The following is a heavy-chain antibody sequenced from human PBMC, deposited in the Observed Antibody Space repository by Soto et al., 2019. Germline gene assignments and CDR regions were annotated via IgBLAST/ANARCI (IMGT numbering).Heavy chain of an antibody. J-gene: IGHJ4*02. CDR2: ISWNSGTI. Sequence: SLRLSFAASGFTFDDYAKHWVGQAPGKGLEWVTGISWNSGTIGYADSVKGRFTISRDNAKNSLYLQMNSLRTEDTALYYCARDVWSRASGPPDSWGQGTLVTVSS. CDR1: GFTFDDYA. D-gene: IGHD3-10*01. V-gene: IGHV3-9*01. CDR3: ARDVWSRASGPPDS.